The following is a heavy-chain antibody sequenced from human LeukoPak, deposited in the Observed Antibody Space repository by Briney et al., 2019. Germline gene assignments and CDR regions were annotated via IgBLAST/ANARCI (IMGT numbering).Heavy chain of an antibody. CDR3: ARAKSARFLEWLPHYYFDY. J-gene: IGHJ4*02. Sequence: ASVKVSCKASGGTFSSYAISWVRQAPGQGLEWMGRIIPILGIANYAQKFQGRVTITADESTSTAYMELSSLRSEDTAVYYCARAKSARFLEWLPHYYFDYWGQGTLVTVSS. V-gene: IGHV1-69*04. CDR2: IIPILGIA. CDR1: GGTFSSYA. D-gene: IGHD3-3*01.